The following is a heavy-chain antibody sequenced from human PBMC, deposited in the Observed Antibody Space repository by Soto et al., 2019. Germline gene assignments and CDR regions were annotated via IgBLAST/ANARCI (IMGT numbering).Heavy chain of an antibody. CDR2: IYYSGST. D-gene: IGHD3-16*01. CDR3: ARSMTTFPPGDAFDI. J-gene: IGHJ3*02. CDR1: GGPLSSSSYY. Sequence: PSETLSPTCTVSGGPLSSSSYYWGWIRQPPGKGLEWIGSIYYSGSTYYNPSLKSRVTISVDTSKNQFSLKLSSVTAADTAVYYCARSMTTFPPGDAFDIWGQGTMVTVSS. V-gene: IGHV4-39*01.